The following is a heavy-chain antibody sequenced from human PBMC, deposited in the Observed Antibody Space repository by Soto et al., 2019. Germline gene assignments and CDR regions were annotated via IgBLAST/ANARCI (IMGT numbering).Heavy chain of an antibody. CDR2: IKQDGIEK. D-gene: IGHD3-10*01. CDR1: AFTFSTYY. CDR3: ARDNYYGSGSMDV. J-gene: IGHJ6*02. Sequence: PRLSCAASAFTFSTYYMTWVRQAPGKGLEWVANIKQDGIEKYYLDSVKGRFTISRDNAKNSLYLQMNSLRAEDTAVYYCARDNYYGSGSMDVWGQGTTVTV. V-gene: IGHV3-7*01.